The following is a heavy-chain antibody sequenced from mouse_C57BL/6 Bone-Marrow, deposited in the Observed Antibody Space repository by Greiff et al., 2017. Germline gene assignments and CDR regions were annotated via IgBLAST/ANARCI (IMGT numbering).Heavy chain of an antibody. Sequence: VQLQQPGAELVKPGASVKLSCKASGYTFTSYWMQWVKQRPGQGLEWIGEIDPSDSYPNYNQKFKGKATLTVDTSSSAAYMQLSSLTSVDSAVYYCVREDSNYWFAYWGQGTLVTVSA. CDR3: VREDSNYWFAY. V-gene: IGHV1-50*01. D-gene: IGHD2-5*01. CDR1: GYTFTSYW. J-gene: IGHJ3*01. CDR2: IDPSDSYP.